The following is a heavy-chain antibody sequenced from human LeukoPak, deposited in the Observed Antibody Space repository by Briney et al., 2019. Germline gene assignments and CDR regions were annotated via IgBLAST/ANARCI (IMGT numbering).Heavy chain of an antibody. CDR1: GGTFSSYA. J-gene: IGHJ4*02. Sequence: GASVKVSCKASGGTFSSYAISWVRQAPGQGLEWMGRIIPILGIANYAQKFQGRVTITADKSTSTAYMELSSLRSEDTAVYYCARDLGIAYYFDYWGQGTLVTVSS. V-gene: IGHV1-69*04. CDR3: ARDLGIAYYFDY. CDR2: IIPILGIA. D-gene: IGHD6-13*01.